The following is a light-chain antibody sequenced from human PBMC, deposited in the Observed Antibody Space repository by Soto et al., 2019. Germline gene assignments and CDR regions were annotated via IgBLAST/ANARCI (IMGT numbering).Light chain of an antibody. V-gene: IGKV1-5*03. CDR1: QSISSW. CDR3: QEYNSYTGT. J-gene: IGKJ1*01. CDR2: KAS. Sequence: DIQMTQSPSTLSASVGDRVTITCRASQSISSWLAWYQQKPGKAPKLLIYKASNLESGVPSRFSGSGSGTEFTLTISSLQPDDFGTYYCQEYNSYTGTFGPGTKVDNK.